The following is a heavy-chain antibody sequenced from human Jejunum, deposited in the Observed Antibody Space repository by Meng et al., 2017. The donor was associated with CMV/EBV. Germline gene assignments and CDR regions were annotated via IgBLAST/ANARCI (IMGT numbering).Heavy chain of an antibody. Sequence: SLRLSCAASRFSVGNNYMNWVRQAPGKGLEWVSVIYDVGNTYYADSVKGRFFISRDSSKNILYLQMNSLRPEDTALYYCARGAFDWGQGTLVTVSS. J-gene: IGHJ4*02. CDR2: IYDVGNT. CDR3: ARGAFD. D-gene: IGHD2/OR15-2a*01. V-gene: IGHV3-66*02. CDR1: RFSVGNNY.